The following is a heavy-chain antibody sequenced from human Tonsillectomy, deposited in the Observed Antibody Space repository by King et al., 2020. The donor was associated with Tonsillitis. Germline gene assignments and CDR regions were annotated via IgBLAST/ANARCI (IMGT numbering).Heavy chain of an antibody. D-gene: IGHD3-16*01. CDR2: ISPYTDNT. CDR3: ARIRGGNLVSEGQSLRTYYFDY. CDR1: GYTFTTYR. V-gene: IGHV1-18*01. J-gene: IGHJ4*02. Sequence: QLVQSGGEVKKPGASVKVSCKASGYTFTTYRLSWVRQAPGQGLEWMGWISPYTDNTDNAQKFQGRVTMTTDTSTGTAHMELRSLRPDDTAVYYCARIRGGNLVSEGQSLRTYYFDYWGQGTLVTVSS.